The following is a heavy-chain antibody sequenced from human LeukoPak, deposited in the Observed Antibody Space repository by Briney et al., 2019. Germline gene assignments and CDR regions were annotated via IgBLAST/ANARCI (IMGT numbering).Heavy chain of an antibody. D-gene: IGHD3-10*01. CDR2: ISHDGSNE. CDR3: AKEGYYGSGSFPDS. CDR1: GFTFSSYG. V-gene: IGHV3-30*18. Sequence: GRSLRLSCEASGFTFSSYGMHWVRRAPGKGLEWMTVISHDGSNEYYVDSVKGRFTISRDNSKSTLYLQMSSLRVEDTAVYYCAKEGYYGSGSFPDSWGQGTLVTVSS. J-gene: IGHJ4*02.